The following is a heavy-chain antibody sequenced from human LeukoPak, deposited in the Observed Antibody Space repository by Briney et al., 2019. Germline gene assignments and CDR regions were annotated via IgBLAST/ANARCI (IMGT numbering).Heavy chain of an antibody. J-gene: IGHJ4*02. Sequence: GASVKVSCRASGYTFTSYGISWVRQAPGQGREGMGWINGYNGNTNYAQTVQGRLTMTTDTFTNTAYMELRSLRSDDTAVYYCARDGSGYWDDYWGQGTLVTVSS. D-gene: IGHD3-22*01. V-gene: IGHV1-18*01. CDR3: ARDGSGYWDDY. CDR2: INGYNGNT. CDR1: GYTFTSYG.